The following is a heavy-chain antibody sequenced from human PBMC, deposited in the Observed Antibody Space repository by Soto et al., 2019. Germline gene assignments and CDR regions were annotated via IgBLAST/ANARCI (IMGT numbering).Heavy chain of an antibody. J-gene: IGHJ6*02. CDR3: ARDREPVTVLRGIALGAMDV. CDR2: VNPDGSEA. CDR1: GFDFNFYW. D-gene: IGHD1-1*01. V-gene: IGHV3-7*03. Sequence: GGSLRLSCAASGFDFNFYWMTWVRQAPGKGLEWVANVNPDGSEAFYADSLKGRASISRDNANNSLSLRMNRLRVDDTAIYYCARDREPVTVLRGIALGAMDVWGQGAMVTVYS.